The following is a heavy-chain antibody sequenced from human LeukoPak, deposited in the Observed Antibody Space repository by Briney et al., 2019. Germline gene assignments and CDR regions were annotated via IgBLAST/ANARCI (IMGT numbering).Heavy chain of an antibody. Sequence: GGSLRLSCAASGFTFSSYSMNWVRQAPGKGLEWVSSISSSSSYIYYADSVKGRFTISRDNAKNSLYLQMNSLRAEDTAVYHCAREPKTGFLDYWGQGTLVTVSS. CDR1: GFTFSSYS. J-gene: IGHJ4*02. CDR3: AREPKTGFLDY. CDR2: ISSSSSYI. D-gene: IGHD3-9*01. V-gene: IGHV3-21*01.